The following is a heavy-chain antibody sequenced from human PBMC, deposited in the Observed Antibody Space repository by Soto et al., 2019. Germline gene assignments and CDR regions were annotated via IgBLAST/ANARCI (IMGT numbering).Heavy chain of an antibody. Sequence: EVQLVESGGGLVQPGGSLRLSCAASGFTFSSYWMSWVRQAPGKGLEWVANIKQDGSEKYYVDSVKDRFTISRDNAKNSLYLQMNSLRAEDTAVYYCASSLTPAAFDIWGQGTMVIVSS. J-gene: IGHJ3*02. CDR2: IKQDGSEK. CDR3: ASSLTPAAFDI. CDR1: GFTFSSYW. V-gene: IGHV3-7*05. D-gene: IGHD3-16*02.